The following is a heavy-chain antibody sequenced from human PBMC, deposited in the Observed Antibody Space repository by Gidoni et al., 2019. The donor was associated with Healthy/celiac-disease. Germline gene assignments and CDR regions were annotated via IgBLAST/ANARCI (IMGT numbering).Heavy chain of an antibody. V-gene: IGHV3-23*04. CDR3: AKIRSYGGNSYDAFDI. CDR2: ISGSGGST. D-gene: IGHD2-15*01. Sequence: EVQLVASGGGLVQPGGSLRLSCAPSGFTFRRYAMSWVRQVPGKGLEWVSAISGSGGSTYYADSVKGRFTISRDNSKNTLYLQMNSLRAEDTAVYYCAKIRSYGGNSYDAFDIWGQGTMVTVSS. J-gene: IGHJ3*02. CDR1: GFTFRRYA.